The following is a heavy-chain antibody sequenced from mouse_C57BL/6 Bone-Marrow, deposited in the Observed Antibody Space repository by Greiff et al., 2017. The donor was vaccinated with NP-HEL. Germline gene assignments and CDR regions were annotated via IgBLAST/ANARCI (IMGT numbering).Heavy chain of an antibody. CDR1: GYAFSSSW. J-gene: IGHJ2*01. CDR3: ARVNGEEYFDY. V-gene: IGHV1-82*01. CDR2: IYPGDGDT. Sequence: VQLQQSGPELVKPGASVKISCKASGYAFSSSWMNWVKQRPGKGLEWIGRIYPGDGDTNYNGKFKGKATLTADKSSSTAYMQLSSLTSEDSAVYFCARVNGEEYFDYWGQGTTLTVSS.